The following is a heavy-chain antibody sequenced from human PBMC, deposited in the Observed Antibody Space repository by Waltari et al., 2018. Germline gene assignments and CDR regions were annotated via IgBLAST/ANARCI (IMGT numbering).Heavy chain of an antibody. Sequence: QVQLQQWGAGLLKPSETLSLTCAVYGGSFSGYYWSWIRQPPGKGLEWIGEINHSGSTNYNPSLKSRVTISVDTSKSQFSLKLSSVTAADTAVYYCARANIAWGRMIDYWGQGTLVTVSS. D-gene: IGHD7-27*01. J-gene: IGHJ4*02. CDR3: ARANIAWGRMIDY. CDR2: INHSGST. CDR1: GGSFSGYY. V-gene: IGHV4-34*01.